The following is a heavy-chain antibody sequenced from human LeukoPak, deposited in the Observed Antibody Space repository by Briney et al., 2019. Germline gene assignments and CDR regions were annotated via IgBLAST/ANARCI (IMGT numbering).Heavy chain of an antibody. Sequence: GGSLRLSCAASGFTFSSYSMNWVRQAPGKGLEWVSSISSSSSYLYYADSVKGRFTISRDNAKNSLYLQMNSLRAEDTALYYCAKGSLDYYGSGSYDYWGQGTLVTVSS. D-gene: IGHD3-10*01. CDR3: AKGSLDYYGSGSYDY. CDR2: ISSSSSYL. V-gene: IGHV3-21*04. CDR1: GFTFSSYS. J-gene: IGHJ4*02.